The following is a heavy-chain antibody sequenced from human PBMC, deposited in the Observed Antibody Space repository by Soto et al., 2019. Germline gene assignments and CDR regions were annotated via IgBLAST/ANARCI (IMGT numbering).Heavy chain of an antibody. Sequence: SETLSLTCAVSSGSISSSNWWSWVRQPPGKGLEWIGEIYHSGSTNYNPSLKSRVTISVDKSKNQFSLKLSSVTAADTAVYYCARILGSGADYYYYMDVWGKGTTVTVSS. CDR1: SGSISSSNW. CDR3: ARILGSGADYYYYMDV. J-gene: IGHJ6*03. D-gene: IGHD3-10*01. CDR2: IYHSGST. V-gene: IGHV4-4*02.